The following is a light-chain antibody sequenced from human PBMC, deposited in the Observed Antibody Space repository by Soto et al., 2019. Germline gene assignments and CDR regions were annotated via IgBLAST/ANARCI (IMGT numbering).Light chain of an antibody. CDR1: QSVFSS. V-gene: IGKV3-15*01. Sequence: EIVMTQSPATLSVSPGERVTLSCRASQSVFSSLAWYQQKPGQAPRLLIYGAATRATSVPARFSGSGSGTEFTLTITSLQSEDVAVYYCQQYDNIPFTFGPGTKVDV. CDR2: GAA. J-gene: IGKJ3*01. CDR3: QQYDNIPFT.